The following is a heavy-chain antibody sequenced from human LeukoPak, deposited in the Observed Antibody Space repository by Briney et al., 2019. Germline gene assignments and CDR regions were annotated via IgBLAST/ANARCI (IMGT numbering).Heavy chain of an antibody. CDR3: ARDCSSTRCQGPVFDD. D-gene: IGHD2-2*01. J-gene: IGHJ4*02. CDR2: IHPSGGNT. CDR1: GYTFTSNY. V-gene: IGHV1-46*01. Sequence: ASVKVSCKASGYTFTSNYMHWVRQAPGQGLEWMGIIHPSGGNTNYAQKFQGRVAMTRDTSTSTVYMELSSLRSEDTAIYYCARDCSSTRCQGPVFDDWGQGTLVTVSS.